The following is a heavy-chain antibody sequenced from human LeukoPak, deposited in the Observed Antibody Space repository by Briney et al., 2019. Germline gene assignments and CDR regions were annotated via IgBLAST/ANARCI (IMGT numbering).Heavy chain of an antibody. V-gene: IGHV4-34*01. CDR3: ARDNVDTATLYYFDY. Sequence: SETLSLTCAVYGGSFSGYYWSWIRKPPGKGLEWIGEINHSGSTNYNPSLKSRVTISVDTSKNQFSLKLSSVTAADTAVYYCARDNVDTATLYYFDYWGQGTLVTVSS. D-gene: IGHD5-18*01. CDR1: GGSFSGYY. J-gene: IGHJ4*02. CDR2: INHSGST.